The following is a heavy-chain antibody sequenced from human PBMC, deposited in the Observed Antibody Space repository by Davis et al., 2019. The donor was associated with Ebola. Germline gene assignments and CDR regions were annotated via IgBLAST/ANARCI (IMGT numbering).Heavy chain of an antibody. Sequence: PGGSLRLSCSASGFLFSSYTMNWVRQAPGKGLEWVSLLSSSSSFIYYADSVKGRFTISRDNGKNSLHLQMNSLRAEDTAVYYCARDHFEGSLDYWGQGTLVTVSS. CDR1: GFLFSSYT. D-gene: IGHD1-26*01. CDR2: LSSSSSFI. V-gene: IGHV3-21*01. J-gene: IGHJ4*02. CDR3: ARDHFEGSLDY.